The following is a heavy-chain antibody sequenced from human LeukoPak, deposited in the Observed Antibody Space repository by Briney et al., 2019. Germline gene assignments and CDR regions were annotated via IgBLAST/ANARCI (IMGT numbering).Heavy chain of an antibody. V-gene: IGHV3-48*03. CDR2: ISPDGTTT. J-gene: IGHJ3*01. CDR3: ARDRYDGGDAFDV. Sequence: GGSLRLSCAASGFTFSSYAMSWVRQAPGKGLEWVSYISPDGTTTFYADSVKGRFTISRDNAENSLYVQMNSLRADDTAIYYCARDRYDGGDAFDVWGQGTMVTVSS. CDR1: GFTFSSYA. D-gene: IGHD5-12*01.